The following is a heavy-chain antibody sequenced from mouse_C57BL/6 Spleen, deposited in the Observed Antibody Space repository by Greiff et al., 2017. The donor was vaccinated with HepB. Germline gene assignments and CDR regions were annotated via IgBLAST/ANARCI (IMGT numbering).Heavy chain of an antibody. D-gene: IGHD1-1*01. Sequence: VQLQQPGAELVRPGSSVKLSCKASGYTFTSYWMDWVKQRPGQGLEWIGNIYPSDSETHYNQKFKDKATLTVDKSSSTAYMQLSSLTSEDSAVYYCARELRYYFDYWGQGTTLTVSS. CDR2: IYPSDSET. CDR1: GYTFTSYW. J-gene: IGHJ2*01. CDR3: ARELRYYFDY. V-gene: IGHV1-61*01.